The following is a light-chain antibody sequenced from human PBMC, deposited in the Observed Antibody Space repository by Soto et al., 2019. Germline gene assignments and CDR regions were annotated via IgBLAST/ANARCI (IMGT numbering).Light chain of an antibody. Sequence: DILMTQSPSSLSASVGDRVTITCQASQDISNYLNWCQQKPGKAPKILIYDASVLEAGVPSRFSGGGSGTHFTLTISSLQAEDVATYYCQQFDNLPLTFGGGTKVEIK. CDR3: QQFDNLPLT. V-gene: IGKV1-33*01. CDR2: DAS. CDR1: QDISNY. J-gene: IGKJ4*01.